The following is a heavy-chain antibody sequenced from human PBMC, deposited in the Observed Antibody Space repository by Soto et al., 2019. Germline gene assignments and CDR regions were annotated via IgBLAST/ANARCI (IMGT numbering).Heavy chain of an antibody. D-gene: IGHD3-16*01. Sequence: ASVNVSCLASVYTFHFYGITWVRQAPGQGLEWMGWISGFNGNTNYAADLQGRVTMTTDTATSTAYMELRGLRSDDTAVYYCARIGVSSGHESPDFDSWGQGTLVTVSS. CDR2: ISGFNGNT. J-gene: IGHJ4*02. CDR1: VYTFHFYG. V-gene: IGHV1-18*01. CDR3: ARIGVSSGHESPDFDS.